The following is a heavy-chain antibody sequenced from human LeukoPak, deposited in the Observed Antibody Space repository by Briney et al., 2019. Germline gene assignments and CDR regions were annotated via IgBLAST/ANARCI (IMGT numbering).Heavy chain of an antibody. D-gene: IGHD4-17*01. V-gene: IGHV3-7*04. CDR1: GFTFSDYW. J-gene: IGHJ4*02. Sequence: GGSLRLACAASGFTFSDYWMSWVRQAPGKGLEWVANIKQDGSEKHYVDSVKGRFTISRDNAKNSLYLQMNSLRAEDTAVYYCARDLYGDYTPFDYWGQGTLVTVSS. CDR2: IKQDGSEK. CDR3: ARDLYGDYTPFDY.